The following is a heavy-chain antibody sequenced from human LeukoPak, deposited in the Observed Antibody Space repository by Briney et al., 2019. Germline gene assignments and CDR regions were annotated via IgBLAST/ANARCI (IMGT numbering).Heavy chain of an antibody. CDR3: TRGRDTAMVKGGLFDY. D-gene: IGHD5-18*01. J-gene: IGHJ4*02. Sequence: PGRSLRLSCTASGFTFGDYAMSWVRQAPGKGLEWVGFIRSKAYGGTTEYAASVKGRFTISRDDSKSIAYLQMNSLKTEDTAVYYCTRGRDTAMVKGGLFDYWGQGTLVTVSS. CDR2: IRSKAYGGTT. V-gene: IGHV3-49*04. CDR1: GFTFGDYA.